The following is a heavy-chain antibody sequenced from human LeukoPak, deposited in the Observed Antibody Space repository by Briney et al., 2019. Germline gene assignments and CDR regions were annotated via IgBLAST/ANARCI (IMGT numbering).Heavy chain of an antibody. CDR2: ISSSSSYT. D-gene: IGHD3-10*01. V-gene: IGHV3-11*05. CDR3: ARASGFGESPDY. CDR1: GFTFSDYY. Sequence: PGGSLRLSCGASGFTFSDYYMSWIRQAPGKGLEWVSYISSSSSYTNYADSVKGRFTISRDNAKNSLYLQMNSLRAEDTAVYYCARASGFGESPDYWGQGTLVTVSS. J-gene: IGHJ4*02.